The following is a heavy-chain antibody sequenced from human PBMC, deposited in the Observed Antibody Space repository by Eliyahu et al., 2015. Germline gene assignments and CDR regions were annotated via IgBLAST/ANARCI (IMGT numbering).Heavy chain of an antibody. Sequence: QVQLQESGPGLVKPSETLSXICTVXGGSINNYYWNWIRQPAGETLEWIGRIYTRGTIDYSPSLRSRVSISIDTSRNQFSLRLTSVTAADTAVYYCAGRPKTALSSAFDVWGQGTMVTVSS. CDR2: IYTRGTI. CDR1: GGSINNYY. D-gene: IGHD5/OR15-5a*01. CDR3: AGRPKTALSSAFDV. V-gene: IGHV4-4*07. J-gene: IGHJ3*01.